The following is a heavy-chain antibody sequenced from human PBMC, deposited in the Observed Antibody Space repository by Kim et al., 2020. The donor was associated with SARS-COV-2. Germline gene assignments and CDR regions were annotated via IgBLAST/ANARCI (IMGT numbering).Heavy chain of an antibody. CDR3: ATITTLYYYYGIDV. Sequence: GGSQRLSCAASGFTVSSNYMSWVRQAPGKGLEWVSVIYSGGSTYYADSVKGRFTISRDNSTNTLSLQMNSLRAEDTAVYYCATITTLYYYYGIDVWGQG. V-gene: IGHV3-53*01. D-gene: IGHD5-12*01. CDR1: GFTVSSNY. J-gene: IGHJ6*02. CDR2: IYSGGST.